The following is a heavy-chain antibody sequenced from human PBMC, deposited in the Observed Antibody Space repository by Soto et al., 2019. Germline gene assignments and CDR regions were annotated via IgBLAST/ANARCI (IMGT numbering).Heavy chain of an antibody. CDR2: ISSSSSYI. V-gene: IGHV3-21*01. J-gene: IGHJ4*02. CDR1: GFTFSSYS. CDR3: ARDTYDSSGYYCPFDY. D-gene: IGHD3-22*01. Sequence: LRLSCAASGFTFSSYSMNWVRQAPGKGLEWVSSISSSSSYIYYADSVKGRFTISRDNAKNSLYLQMNSLRAEDTAVYYCARDTYDSSGYYCPFDYWGQGTLVTVSS.